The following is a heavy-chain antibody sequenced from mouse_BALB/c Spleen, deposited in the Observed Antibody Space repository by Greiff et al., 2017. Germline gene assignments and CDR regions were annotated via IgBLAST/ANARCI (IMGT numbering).Heavy chain of an antibody. CDR1: GFTFSSYG. V-gene: IGHV5-6-3*01. Sequence: EVKLQESGGGLVQPGGSLKLSCAASGFTFSSYGMSWVRQTPDKRLELVATINSNGGSTYYPDSVKGRFTISRDNAKNTLYLQMSSLKSEDTAMYYCARDYYGSHRYFDVWGAGTTVTVSS. CDR3: ARDYYGSHRYFDV. J-gene: IGHJ1*01. CDR2: INSNGGST. D-gene: IGHD1-1*01.